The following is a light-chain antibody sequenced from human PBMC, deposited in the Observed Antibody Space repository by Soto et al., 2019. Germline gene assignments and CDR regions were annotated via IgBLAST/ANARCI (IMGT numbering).Light chain of an antibody. Sequence: EVVMTQSPATLSVSPGERVTLSCRASQSFNAHLAWYQQKPGQAPRLLIHGASTRATGIPARFSGSGFGTEFILTISSLQSEDFAVYYCQQYNTWLWTFGQGTKVEIQ. J-gene: IGKJ1*01. CDR1: QSFNAH. V-gene: IGKV3-15*01. CDR3: QQYNTWLWT. CDR2: GAS.